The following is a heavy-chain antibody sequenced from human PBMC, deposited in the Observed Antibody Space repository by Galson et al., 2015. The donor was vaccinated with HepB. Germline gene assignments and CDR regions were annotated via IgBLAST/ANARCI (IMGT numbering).Heavy chain of an antibody. J-gene: IGHJ4*02. CDR1: GFTFSNYA. D-gene: IGHD1-1*01. V-gene: IGHV3-30-3*01. CDR3: ARARAPGGNFDY. Sequence: SLRLSCAASGFTFSNYAMHWARQVPGKGLEWVAVLSYNGGSILYADSVKGRFTISRDNSKNTLYLQMNSLRAEDAAVYYCARARAPGGNFDYWGQGTLVTVSS. CDR2: LSYNGGSI.